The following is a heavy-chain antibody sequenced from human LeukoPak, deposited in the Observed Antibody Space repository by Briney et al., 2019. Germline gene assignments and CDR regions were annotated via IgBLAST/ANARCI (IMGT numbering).Heavy chain of an antibody. CDR1: GFTFSNYG. D-gene: IGHD3/OR15-3a*01. V-gene: IGHV3-30*02. Sequence: PGGSLRLSCAASGFTFSNYGMHWVRQAPGKGLEWVTYIDKHGGDIMYGDSVKGRFTISRDNSRNTLYLQMNSLRAEDTAVYYWARDFWTIGGGPDDWGQGTLVTVSS. CDR2: IDKHGGDI. CDR3: ARDFWTIGGGPDD. J-gene: IGHJ4*02.